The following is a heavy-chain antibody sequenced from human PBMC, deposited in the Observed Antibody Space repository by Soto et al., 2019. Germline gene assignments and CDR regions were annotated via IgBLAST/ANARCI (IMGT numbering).Heavy chain of an antibody. CDR3: ARDGYCGGDCYSFYAFDI. J-gene: IGHJ3*02. V-gene: IGHV1-69*04. D-gene: IGHD2-21*01. Sequence: ASVKVSCKASGGTFSSYTISWVRQAPGQGLEWMGRIIPILGIANYAQKFQGRVTITADKSTSTAYMELSSLRSEDTAVYYCARDGYCGGDCYSFYAFDIWGQGTMVTVSS. CDR1: GGTFSSYT. CDR2: IIPILGIA.